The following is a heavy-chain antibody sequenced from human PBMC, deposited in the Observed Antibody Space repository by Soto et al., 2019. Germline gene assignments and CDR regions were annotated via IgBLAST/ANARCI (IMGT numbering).Heavy chain of an antibody. Sequence: SETLSLTCTVSGGSVTSDEDYWSWIRQSPGKGLEWIGYISNSGSTGYNPSLKTRLSMSVDRSKNQFTLRLTSVTAADTAVYFCATESGSTYGYFDYWGQGTLVTVSS. D-gene: IGHD5-18*01. J-gene: IGHJ4*02. CDR2: ISNSGST. V-gene: IGHV4-30-4*01. CDR1: GGSVTSDEDY. CDR3: ATESGSTYGYFDY.